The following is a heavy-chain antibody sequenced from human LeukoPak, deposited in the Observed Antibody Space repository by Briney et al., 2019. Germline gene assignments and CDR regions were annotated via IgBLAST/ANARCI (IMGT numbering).Heavy chain of an antibody. CDR3: ARGDGRDGYKGRLEY. Sequence: SETLSLTCTVSGGSISSYYWSWIRQPPGKGLEWIGYIYYSGSTNYNPSLKSRVTISVDTSKNQFSLKLSSVTAADTAVYYCARGDGRDGYKGRLEYWGQGNLVTVSS. J-gene: IGHJ4*02. D-gene: IGHD5-24*01. CDR1: GGSISSYY. CDR2: IYYSGST. V-gene: IGHV4-59*12.